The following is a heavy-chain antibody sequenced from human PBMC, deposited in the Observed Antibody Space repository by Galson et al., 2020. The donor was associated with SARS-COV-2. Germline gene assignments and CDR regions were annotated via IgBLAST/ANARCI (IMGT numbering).Heavy chain of an antibody. CDR3: ARLVRSWPWDAFHV. J-gene: IGHJ3*01. CDR1: GW. D-gene: IGHD6-13*01. Sequence: GESLKISCKGSGWIGWVRQMPGKGLEWMGIIYTGDSDTTYSPSFRGQVTISADKSISTVYLQWSSLKASDTAMYYCARLVRSWPWDAFHVWGQGTMVTVSS. V-gene: IGHV5-51*01. CDR2: IYTGDSDT.